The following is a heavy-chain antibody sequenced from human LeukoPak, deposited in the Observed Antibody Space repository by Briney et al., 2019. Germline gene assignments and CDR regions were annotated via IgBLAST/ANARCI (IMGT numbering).Heavy chain of an antibody. CDR1: GFTFSSYS. Sequence: GGSLRLSCAASGFTFSSYSMNWVRQAPGKELEWVSGISWNSGSIGYADSVKGRFTISRDNAKNSLYLQVNSLRAEDTALYYCAKDRSLCSSTSCYGGPFDYWGQGTLVTVSS. CDR3: AKDRSLCSSTSCYGGPFDY. V-gene: IGHV3-9*01. D-gene: IGHD2-2*01. J-gene: IGHJ4*02. CDR2: ISWNSGSI.